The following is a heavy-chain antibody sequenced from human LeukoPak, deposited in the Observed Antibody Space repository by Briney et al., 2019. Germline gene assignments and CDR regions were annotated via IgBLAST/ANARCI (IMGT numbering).Heavy chain of an antibody. Sequence: RPGGSLRLSCAASGFTFDDYGMSWVRQAPGKGLEWVSGINWSGGSTGYADSVKGRFTISRDNAKNSLYLQMNSLRAEDTALYYCARVADYGGNSDYDYWGQGTLVTVSS. D-gene: IGHD4-23*01. CDR1: GFTFDDYG. CDR3: ARVADYGGNSDYDY. J-gene: IGHJ4*02. CDR2: INWSGGST. V-gene: IGHV3-20*04.